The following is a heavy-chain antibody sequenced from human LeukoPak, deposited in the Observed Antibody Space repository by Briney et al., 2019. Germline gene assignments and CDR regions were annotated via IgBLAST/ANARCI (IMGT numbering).Heavy chain of an antibody. D-gene: IGHD6-13*01. CDR2: ISGYNGNT. CDR3: ARGPYSSSGYGEIYFDS. CDR1: NYTFSSYG. Sequence: ASVKVSCKASNYTFSSYGISWVRQAPGQGLEWMGWISGYNGNTNYAQKLQGRVTMTTDTSTSTAYMELRRLRSDDTAVYYCARGPYSSSGYGEIYFDSWGQGTLVTVSS. J-gene: IGHJ4*02. V-gene: IGHV1-18*01.